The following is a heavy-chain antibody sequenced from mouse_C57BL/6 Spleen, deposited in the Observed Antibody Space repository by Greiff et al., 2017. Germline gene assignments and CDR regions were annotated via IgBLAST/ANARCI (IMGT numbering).Heavy chain of an antibody. D-gene: IGHD2-5*01. J-gene: IGHJ1*03. Sequence: VQLQQPGAELVMPGASVKLSCKASGYTFTSYWMHWVKQRPGQGLEWIGEIDPSDSYTNYNQKFKGKSTLTVDKSSSTAYMQLSSLTSEDSAVYYCARSYSNYRYFDVWGTGTTVTVSS. CDR3: ARSYSNYRYFDV. CDR1: GYTFTSYW. V-gene: IGHV1-69*01. CDR2: IDPSDSYT.